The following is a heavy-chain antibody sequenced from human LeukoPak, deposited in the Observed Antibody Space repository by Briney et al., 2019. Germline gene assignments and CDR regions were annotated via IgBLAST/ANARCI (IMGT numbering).Heavy chain of an antibody. Sequence: GGSLRLSCAASGFPFSSYWMHWVRQVPGKGLLWVSRINSDGSATIYADSVKGRFTISRDNAKNTLTLQMNSLRVEDTAVYFCARDWVYKIDYWGRGTLVTVSS. CDR1: GFPFSSYW. CDR3: ARDWVYKIDY. CDR2: INSDGSAT. D-gene: IGHD5-24*01. V-gene: IGHV3-74*01. J-gene: IGHJ4*02.